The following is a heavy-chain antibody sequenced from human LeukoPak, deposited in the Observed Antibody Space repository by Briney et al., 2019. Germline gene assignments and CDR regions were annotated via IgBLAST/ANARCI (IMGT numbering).Heavy chain of an antibody. CDR1: GYTFTSYG. CDR3: AREAAAGTGRRPFDY. D-gene: IGHD6-13*01. Sequence: GASVKVSCKASGYTFTSYGISWVRQAPGQGLEWMGWISAYNGNTNYAQKLQGRVTMTTDTSTSTAYMELRSLRSDDTAVYYCAREAAAGTGRRPFDYWGQGTLVTVSS. V-gene: IGHV1-18*01. J-gene: IGHJ4*02. CDR2: ISAYNGNT.